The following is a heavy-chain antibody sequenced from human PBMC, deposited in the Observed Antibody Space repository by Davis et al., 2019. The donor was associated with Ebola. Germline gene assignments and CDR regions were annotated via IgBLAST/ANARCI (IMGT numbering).Heavy chain of an antibody. D-gene: IGHD4-17*01. CDR1: GYTFTSYY. CDR3: ARDPTVTTRSLDYDMDV. V-gene: IGHV1-46*01. Sequence: ASVKVSCKASGYTFTSYYMHWVRQAPGQGLEWMGIINPSGGSTSYAQKFQGRVTMTRDTSTSTVYMELSSLRSEDTAVYYCARDPTVTTRSLDYDMDVWGQGTTVTVSS. J-gene: IGHJ6*02. CDR2: INPSGGST.